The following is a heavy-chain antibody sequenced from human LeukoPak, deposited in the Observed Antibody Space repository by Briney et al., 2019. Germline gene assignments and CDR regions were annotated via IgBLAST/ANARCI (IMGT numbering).Heavy chain of an antibody. CDR3: VRGSRSWYGVDY. V-gene: IGHV3-74*03. CDR2: ISDDGRFS. Sequence: PGGSLRLSCAASGFAFNRHWMHWVRQGPDKGLARVTGISDDGRFSEYADSAKGRFTISRDNAENMLYLQMNSLRVGDTAIYYCVRGSRSWYGVDYWGQGTLVTVSS. CDR1: GFAFNRHW. J-gene: IGHJ4*02. D-gene: IGHD6-13*01.